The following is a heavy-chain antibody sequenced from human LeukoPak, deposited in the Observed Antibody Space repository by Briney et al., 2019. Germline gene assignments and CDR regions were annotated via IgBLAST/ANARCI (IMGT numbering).Heavy chain of an antibody. CDR3: ARRRSGYSSGSFDY. V-gene: IGHV3-48*03. Sequence: GGSMRVSCATPGVTFASYEMNWIRQVPGRGLEWVSYISSSGSTIYYADSVKGRFTISRDNAKNSLYLQMNSLRAEDTAVYYCARRRSGYSSGSFDYWGQGTLVTVSS. CDR2: ISSSGSTI. CDR1: GVTFASYE. J-gene: IGHJ4*02. D-gene: IGHD6-19*01.